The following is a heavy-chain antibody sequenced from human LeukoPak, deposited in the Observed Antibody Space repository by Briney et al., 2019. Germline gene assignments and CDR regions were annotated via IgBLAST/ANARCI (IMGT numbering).Heavy chain of an antibody. J-gene: IGHJ4*02. CDR1: GFTFSTYA. CDR2: LSSSGSVI. CDR3: VRDGSSWGNFDY. Sequence: GGSLRLSCAASGFTFSTYAMDWVRQAPGKGLEWVSYLSSSGSVIHHADSVKGRFTISRDNAKNSLYLQMNSLRTEDTAVYYCVRDGSSWGNFDYWGQGTLVSVSS. D-gene: IGHD7-27*01. V-gene: IGHV3-48*01.